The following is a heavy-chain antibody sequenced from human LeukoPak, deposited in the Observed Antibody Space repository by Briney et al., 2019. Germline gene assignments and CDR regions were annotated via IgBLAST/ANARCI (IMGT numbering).Heavy chain of an antibody. V-gene: IGHV4-61*01. CDR3: ARHNDWFDP. Sequence: PSETLSLTCTVSGGSVRSGNYFWSWIRQSPGKGLEWIGYIYFRGNTKYSPALESRVTTSVDTSKNQFSLNLSSVTAADTAVYSCARHNDWFDPWGQGTLVTVSS. CDR2: IYFRGNT. CDR1: GGSVRSGNYF. J-gene: IGHJ5*02. D-gene: IGHD1-14*01.